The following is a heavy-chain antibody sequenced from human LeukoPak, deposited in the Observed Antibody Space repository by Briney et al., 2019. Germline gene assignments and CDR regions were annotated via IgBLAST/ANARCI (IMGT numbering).Heavy chain of an antibody. J-gene: IGHJ4*02. CDR2: IYYSGST. CDR3: ARVSGWYVD. Sequence: SETLSLTCTVSGGSISSSSYYWGWIRQPPGKGLEWIGSIYYSGSTYYNPSLKSRVTISVDTSKNQFSLKLSSVTAADTAVYYCARVSGWYVDWGQGTLVTVSS. CDR1: GGSISSSSYY. V-gene: IGHV4-39*07. D-gene: IGHD6-19*01.